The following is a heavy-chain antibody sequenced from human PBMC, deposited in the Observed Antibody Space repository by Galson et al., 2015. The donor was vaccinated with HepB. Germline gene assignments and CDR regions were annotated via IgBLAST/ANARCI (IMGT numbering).Heavy chain of an antibody. V-gene: IGHV1-3*01. D-gene: IGHD3-9*01. CDR2: TTPAKGNK. CDR3: ARGDYDILTGYYVASFDV. J-gene: IGHJ3*01. CDR1: GYSFNSYA. Sequence: SVKVSCKGSGYSFNSYALHWVRQAPEQGLEWLGWTTPAKGNKKFSQSSRGEATITSDTSASKVYMELSSLRPEDTAIYYCARGDYDILTGYYVASFDVWGQGTMVTVSS.